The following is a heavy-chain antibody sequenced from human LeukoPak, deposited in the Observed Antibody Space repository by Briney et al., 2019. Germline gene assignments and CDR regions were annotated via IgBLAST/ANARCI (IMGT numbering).Heavy chain of an antibody. Sequence: GRSLRLSCAASGFTYSHYGMHWVRQAPGKGLEWVAVIWSDATEKYYGDAVKGRFTISRDNSRNTLYLQMNGLRAEDTAVYYCAKDAQRGFDYSNSLEYWGQGTLVTVSS. J-gene: IGHJ4*02. D-gene: IGHD4-11*01. CDR2: IWSDATEK. CDR3: AKDAQRGFDYSNSLEY. CDR1: GFTYSHYG. V-gene: IGHV3-33*06.